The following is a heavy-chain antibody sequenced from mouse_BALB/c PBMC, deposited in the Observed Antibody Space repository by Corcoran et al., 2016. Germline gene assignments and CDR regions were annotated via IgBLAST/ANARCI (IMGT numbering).Heavy chain of an antibody. J-gene: IGHJ4*01. D-gene: IGHD2-4*01. CDR3: AIYYDYAMDY. V-gene: IGHV9-3-1*01. CDR2: INTYTGEP. Sequence: QIQLVQSGPELKKPGETVKISCKASGYTFTNYGMNWVKQAPGKGLKWMGWINTYTGEPTYADDFKGRFAFSLETSASTAYLQINNLKNEDTATYFCAIYYDYAMDYGGQGTSVTVSS. CDR1: GYTFTNYG.